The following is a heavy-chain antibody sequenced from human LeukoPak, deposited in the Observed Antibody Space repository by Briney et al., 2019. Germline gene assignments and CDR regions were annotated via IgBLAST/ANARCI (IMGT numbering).Heavy chain of an antibody. CDR2: IYYSGST. D-gene: IGHD3-9*01. V-gene: IGHV4-59*01. CDR1: GGSISSYY. J-gene: IGHJ4*02. Sequence: SETLSLTCTVSGGSISSYYWTWIRQPPGKGLEWIGYIYYSGSTNYNPSLKSRVTISVDTSKNQFSLKLSSVTAADTAVYYCAREDYDILTGYCIFDYWGQGTLVTVSS. CDR3: AREDYDILTGYCIFDY.